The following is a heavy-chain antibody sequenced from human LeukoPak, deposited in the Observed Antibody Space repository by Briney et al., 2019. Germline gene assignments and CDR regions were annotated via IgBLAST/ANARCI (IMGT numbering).Heavy chain of an antibody. V-gene: IGHV4-59*01. D-gene: IGHD2-15*01. CDR3: ARAQLYCRGGSCYPSWFDP. Sequence: PSETLSLTCTVSGVSISNYYWSWIRQPPGEGLDWIGYIYYRGRPHYNPSLKSRLTISVGTSKNQFSLRLTSVTAADTAVYYCARAQLYCRGGSCYPSWFDPWGQGTLVTVSS. CDR1: GVSISNYY. J-gene: IGHJ5*02. CDR2: IYYRGRP.